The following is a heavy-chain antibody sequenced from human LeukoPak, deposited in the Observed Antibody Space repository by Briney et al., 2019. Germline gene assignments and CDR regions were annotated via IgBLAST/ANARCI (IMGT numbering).Heavy chain of an antibody. Sequence: GASVKVSCKASGYAFNDYGMNWVRQAPGQGLEWMGWINTNTGNPTYAQGFTGRFVLSLDTSASTAYLQISSLKAEDTAVYYCARGVYGGQTHYFDYWGQGTLVTVSS. V-gene: IGHV7-4-1*02. CDR1: GYAFNDYG. CDR3: ARGVYGGQTHYFDY. CDR2: INTNTGNP. J-gene: IGHJ4*02. D-gene: IGHD4-23*01.